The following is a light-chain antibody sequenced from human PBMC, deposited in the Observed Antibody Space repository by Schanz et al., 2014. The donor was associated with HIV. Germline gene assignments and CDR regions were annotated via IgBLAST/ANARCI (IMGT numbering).Light chain of an antibody. CDR3: QQYYYYPMYT. Sequence: DIQMTQSPSTMSASVGDRVTITCRANQGIGNSLAWFQQKPGKVPKRLIYTASSLQSGVPSRFSGSGYGTEFTLTISGLQHDDFATYYCQQYYYYPMYTFGQGTKLESK. J-gene: IGKJ2*01. V-gene: IGKV1-17*03. CDR1: QGIGNS. CDR2: TAS.